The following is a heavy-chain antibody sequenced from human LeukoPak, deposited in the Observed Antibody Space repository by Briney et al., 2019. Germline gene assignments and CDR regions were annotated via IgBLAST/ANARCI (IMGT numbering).Heavy chain of an antibody. CDR3: ASHWAQQVVSDY. CDR1: GFTFSNYG. Sequence: GGSLRLSCAASGFTFSNYGMHWIRQAPGKGLEWAAVISYDGRNKYYADSVKGRFTVSRDNSKNTLYLQMNSLRAEDTAVYYCASHWAQQVVSDYWGQGTLVTVSS. V-gene: IGHV3-30*03. CDR2: ISYDGRNK. D-gene: IGHD6-13*01. J-gene: IGHJ4*02.